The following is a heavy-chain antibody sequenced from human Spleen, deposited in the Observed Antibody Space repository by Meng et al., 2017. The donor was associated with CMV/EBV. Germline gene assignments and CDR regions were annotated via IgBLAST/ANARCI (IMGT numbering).Heavy chain of an antibody. CDR2: ISAYNGNT. CDR1: GYPFTNYG. Sequence: KASGYPFTNYGISWVRQAPGQGLEWMGCISAYNGNTNYAQNFQGRVTMTTDTHTTTAYMELGSLRSDDTAIYFCARDRATRAYYFDYWGQGTLVTVSS. D-gene: IGHD1-1*01. CDR3: ARDRATRAYYFDY. V-gene: IGHV1-18*01. J-gene: IGHJ4*02.